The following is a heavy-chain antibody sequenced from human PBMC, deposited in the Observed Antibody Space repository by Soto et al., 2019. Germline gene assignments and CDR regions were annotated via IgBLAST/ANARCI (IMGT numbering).Heavy chain of an antibody. D-gene: IGHD3-3*01. Sequence: SETLSLTCTVSGGSISSYYCIWVRHPPFKGLEWIGYIYYSGSTNYNPSLKSRVTISVDTSKNQFSLKLSSVTAADTAVYYCARDRRGDFWSGYYYYYYGMDVWGQGTTVTVSS. CDR2: IYYSGST. CDR1: GGSISSYY. J-gene: IGHJ6*02. V-gene: IGHV4-59*01. CDR3: ARDRRGDFWSGYYYYYYGMDV.